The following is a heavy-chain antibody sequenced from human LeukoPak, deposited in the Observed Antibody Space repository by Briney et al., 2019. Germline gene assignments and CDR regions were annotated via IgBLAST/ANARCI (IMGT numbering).Heavy chain of an antibody. J-gene: IGHJ4*02. CDR3: ARTRGTYGDSFHDY. CDR2: ISSAWST. V-gene: IGHV4-4*07. CDR1: GGSISNYY. Sequence: SETLTLTCTVSGGSISNYYWNWIRQPAGKGQEWIGRISSAWSTNDNPSLQSRVTMSVDTPRNQFSLKLDSVTAADTAVYYCARTRGTYGDSFHDYWGQGTLVTVSS. D-gene: IGHD2-21*02.